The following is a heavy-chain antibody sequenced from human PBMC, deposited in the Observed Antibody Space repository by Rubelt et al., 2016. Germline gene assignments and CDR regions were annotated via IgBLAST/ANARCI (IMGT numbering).Heavy chain of an antibody. CDR3: ARRDSSSWYNWFDP. CDR2: VYYSGST. D-gene: IGHD6-13*01. J-gene: IGHJ5*02. Sequence: QVQLQESGPGLVKPSETLSLTRTVSGGSISSYYWSWIRQPPGKGLEWIGCVYYSGSTNYNPSLKSRVTRSVDTSKNQFSLKLSSVTAADTAVYYCARRDSSSWYNWFDPWGQGTLVTVSS. CDR1: GGSISSYY. V-gene: IGHV4-59*08.